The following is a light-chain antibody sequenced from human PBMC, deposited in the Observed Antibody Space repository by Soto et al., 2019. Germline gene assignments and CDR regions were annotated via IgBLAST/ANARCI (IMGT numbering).Light chain of an antibody. CDR1: QYINTR. CDR3: HQRQSWPRT. J-gene: IGKJ1*01. V-gene: IGKV3-11*01. CDR2: QTS. Sequence: IVFTQSPATLSSFPVDRVTVSGSASQYINTRLAWYQHRPGQAPRLLIYQTSIRAAGIPARFSASGSGTDFTLTISDVQPEDFALYYCHQRQSWPRTFGQGTKVDIK.